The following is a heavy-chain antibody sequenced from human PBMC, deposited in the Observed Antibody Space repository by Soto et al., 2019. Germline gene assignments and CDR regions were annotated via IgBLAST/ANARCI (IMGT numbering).Heavy chain of an antibody. CDR1: GYGFTSNG. V-gene: IGHV1-18*01. D-gene: IGHD5-18*01. Sequence: CEASGYGFTSNGMSWRRQAPGQGLEWMGWINAYNGNTNYAQKLQGRVTMTTDTSTSTAYMELRSLRSDDTAVYYCARDVGYGLIDYRGQGPQVTVSS. CDR3: ARDVGYGLIDY. CDR2: INAYNGNT. J-gene: IGHJ4*02.